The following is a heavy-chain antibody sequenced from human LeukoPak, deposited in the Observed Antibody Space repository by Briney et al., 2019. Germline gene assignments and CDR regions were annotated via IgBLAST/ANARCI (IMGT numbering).Heavy chain of an antibody. Sequence: SAPALVKPTQTLTLTCTFSGFSFTNNGMGVTWIRQPPGKALEWLARIDWGDDKYSSASLKTKLTTSKDTSKNQVVLTMPNMDPVDTATYYCARIRGTYCSSTTCSFEDFWGQGTLVTVSS. CDR3: ARIRGTYCSSTTCSFEDF. J-gene: IGHJ4*02. CDR1: GFSFTNNGMG. V-gene: IGHV2-70*11. CDR2: IDWGDDK. D-gene: IGHD2-2*01.